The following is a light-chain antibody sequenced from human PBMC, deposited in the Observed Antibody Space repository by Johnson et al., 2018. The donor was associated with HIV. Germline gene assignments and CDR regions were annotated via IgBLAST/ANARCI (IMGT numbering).Light chain of an antibody. CDR1: SSNIGNNY. CDR3: GTWDSSLSAGV. V-gene: IGLV1-51*01. J-gene: IGLJ1*01. Sequence: QSVLTQSPSVSAAPGQKVTISCSGSSSNIGNNYVSWYQQLPETAPKLLIYDNNKRPSGIPDRFSGSKSGTSATLGITGLQTGDEADYYCGTWDSSLSAGVFGTGTKVTVL. CDR2: DNN.